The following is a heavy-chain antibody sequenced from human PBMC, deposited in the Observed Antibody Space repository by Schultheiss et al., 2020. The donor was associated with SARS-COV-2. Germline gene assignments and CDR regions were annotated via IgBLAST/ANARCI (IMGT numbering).Heavy chain of an antibody. J-gene: IGHJ4*02. D-gene: IGHD2-15*01. CDR1: GGSISSYY. V-gene: IGHV4-59*12. CDR3: ARRSPTGYCSGGSCYGGFDY. CDR2: IYYSGST. Sequence: SETLSLTCTVSGGSISSYYWSWIRQPPGKGLEWIGYIYYSGSTNYNPSLKSRVTISVDTSMNQFSLKLSSVTAADTAVYYCARRSPTGYCSGGSCYGGFDYWGQGTLVTVSS.